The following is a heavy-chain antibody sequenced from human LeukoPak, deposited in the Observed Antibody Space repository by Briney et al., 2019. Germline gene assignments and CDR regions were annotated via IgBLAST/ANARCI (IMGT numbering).Heavy chain of an antibody. J-gene: IGHJ5*02. V-gene: IGHV4-59*08. CDR2: YGGST. CDR3: ARQSVAAGTQWFDP. Sequence: SETLSLTCTVSGGSISGFYWTWIWQPPGKALEWIGYYGGSTHYNPSLESRVTISVDTSKNQFSLELTSVTAADTAVYYCARQSVAAGTQWFDPWGQGALVTVSS. D-gene: IGHD6-13*01. CDR1: GGSISGFY.